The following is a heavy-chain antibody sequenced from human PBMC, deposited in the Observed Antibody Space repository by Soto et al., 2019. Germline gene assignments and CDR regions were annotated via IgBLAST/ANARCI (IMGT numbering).Heavy chain of an antibody. CDR3: ARHVIGPYYFDY. Sequence: PSETLSLTCTVSGGSISSYYWSWIRQPPGKGLEWIGYIYYSGSTNYNPSLKSRVTISVDTSKNQFSLKLSSVTAADTAVYYCARHVIGPYYFDYSGQGTLVTVSS. V-gene: IGHV4-59*08. CDR1: GGSISSYY. CDR2: IYYSGST. J-gene: IGHJ4*02.